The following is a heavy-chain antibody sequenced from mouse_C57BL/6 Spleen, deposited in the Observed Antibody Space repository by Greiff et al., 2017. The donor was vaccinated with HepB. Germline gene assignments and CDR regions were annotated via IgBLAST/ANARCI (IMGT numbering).Heavy chain of an antibody. V-gene: IGHV1-4*01. J-gene: IGHJ4*01. CDR1: GYTFTSYT. D-gene: IGHD2-3*01. CDR2: INPSSGYT. Sequence: QVHVKQSGAELARPGASVKMSCKASGYTFTSYTMHWVKQRPGQGLEWIGYINPSSGYTKYNQKFKDKATLTADKSSSTAYMQLSSLTSEDSAVYYCARWVYDYDAMDYWGQGTSVTVSS. CDR3: ARWVYDYDAMDY.